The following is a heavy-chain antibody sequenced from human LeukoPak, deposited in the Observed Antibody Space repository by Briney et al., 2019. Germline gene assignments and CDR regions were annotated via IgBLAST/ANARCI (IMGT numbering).Heavy chain of an antibody. D-gene: IGHD1-1*01. V-gene: IGHV1-2*02. CDR1: GYPFTGYY. Sequence: ASVKVSCKASGYPFTGYYIHWVRQAPGQGLEWMGWINPHSDDTNYAQKFQGRVIMTRETSISTAYMELSRLRSDDTAVYYCARVSRSDNDYWGQGTLVTVSS. J-gene: IGHJ4*02. CDR2: INPHSDDT. CDR3: ARVSRSDNDY.